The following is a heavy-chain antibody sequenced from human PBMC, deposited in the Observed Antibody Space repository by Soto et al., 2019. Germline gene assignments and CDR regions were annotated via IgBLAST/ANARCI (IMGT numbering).Heavy chain of an antibody. D-gene: IGHD2-21*02. Sequence: PXXTLSLACTVTGXSVSSRSYYWGWIRQPPGKGLEWIGSIYYSGSTYNNASIRSRVSISIDTSKDQFSLKLKSVTAADTALYFCARQRTSVVTQAYFDVWGPGSLGTVSS. CDR3: ARQRTSVVTQAYFDV. CDR1: GXSVSSRSYY. CDR2: IYYSGST. V-gene: IGHV4-39*01. J-gene: IGHJ4*02.